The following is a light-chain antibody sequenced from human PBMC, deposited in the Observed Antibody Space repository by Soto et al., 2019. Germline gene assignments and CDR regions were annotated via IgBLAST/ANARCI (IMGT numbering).Light chain of an antibody. V-gene: IGLV2-11*01. Sequence: QSALTQPRSVSGSPGQSVTISCTGTSSDVGGYNYVSWYQQHPGKAPKLMIYDVNKRPSGVPDRFSGSKSGNTASLTISGLQAEDEADYYCCSYGGSYTWVFGTGTKVTVL. CDR1: SSDVGGYNY. CDR3: CSYGGSYTWV. CDR2: DVN. J-gene: IGLJ1*01.